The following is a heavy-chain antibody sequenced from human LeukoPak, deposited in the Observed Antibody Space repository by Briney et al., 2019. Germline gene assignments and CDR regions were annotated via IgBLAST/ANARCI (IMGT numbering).Heavy chain of an antibody. CDR1: GGTFSSYT. Sequence: ASVKVSCKASGGTFSSYTISWVRQAPGQGLEWMGWISAYNGNTNYAQKLQGRVTMTTDISTSTAYMELRSLRSDDTAVYYCARSTVAVAGTENWFDPWGQGTLVTVSS. CDR3: ARSTVAVAGTENWFDP. V-gene: IGHV1-18*01. J-gene: IGHJ5*02. CDR2: ISAYNGNT. D-gene: IGHD6-19*01.